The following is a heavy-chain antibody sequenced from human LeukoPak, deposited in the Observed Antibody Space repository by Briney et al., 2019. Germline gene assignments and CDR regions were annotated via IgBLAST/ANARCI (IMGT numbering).Heavy chain of an antibody. CDR1: GYTFTSYG. CDR2: ISAYNGNT. D-gene: IGHD3-22*01. J-gene: IGHJ4*02. V-gene: IGHV1-18*01. CDR3: AVAYYYDSSGYYWVY. Sequence: ASVKVSCKASGYTFTSYGISWVRQAPGQGLEWMGWISAYNGNTNYAQKLQGRVTMTTDTSTSTAYMELRSLRSEDTAVYYCAVAYYYDSSGYYWVYWGQGTLVTVSS.